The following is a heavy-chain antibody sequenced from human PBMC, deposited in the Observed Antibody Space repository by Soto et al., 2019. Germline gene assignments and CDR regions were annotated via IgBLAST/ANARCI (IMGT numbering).Heavy chain of an antibody. CDR1: GFTFSSYG. D-gene: IGHD3-10*01. J-gene: IGHJ4*02. CDR2: ISYDGSNK. Sequence: QVQLVESGGGVVQPGRSLRLSCAASGFTFSSYGMHWVRQAPGKGLEWVAVISYDGSNKYYADSVKGRFTISRDNSKSTLYLQMNSLRAEDTAVYYCAKDPPNYYGSGTFPYIWGQGTLVTVSS. CDR3: AKDPPNYYGSGTFPYI. V-gene: IGHV3-30*18.